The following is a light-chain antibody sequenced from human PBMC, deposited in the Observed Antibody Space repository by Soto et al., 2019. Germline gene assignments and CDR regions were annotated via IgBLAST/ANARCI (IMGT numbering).Light chain of an antibody. Sequence: EIVLTQSPDILSLSPGESATLSCRASQSVNNSHIGWYQQTPGQAPRLLIHAAFNRATGIPDRFSGSASGTDFTLTISGLEPEDFAVYFCQQYGTSPLTFGGGTKVEMK. CDR2: AAF. V-gene: IGKV3-20*01. CDR1: QSVNNSH. CDR3: QQYGTSPLT. J-gene: IGKJ4*01.